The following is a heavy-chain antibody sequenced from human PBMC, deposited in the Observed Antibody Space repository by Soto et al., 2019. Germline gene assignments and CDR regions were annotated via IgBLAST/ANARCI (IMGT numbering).Heavy chain of an antibody. V-gene: IGHV1-2*02. CDR2: INPNSCGT. D-gene: IGHD4-17*01. CDR1: GYTFTGYY. CDR3: ARARRLRTTVGSWFDP. J-gene: IGHJ5*02. Sequence: ASVKVSCKASGYTFTGYYMHWVRQAPGQGLEWMGWINPNSCGTNYAQKFQGRVTMTRDTSISTAYMELSRLRSDDTAVYYCARARRLRTTVGSWFDPWGQGTLVTVSS.